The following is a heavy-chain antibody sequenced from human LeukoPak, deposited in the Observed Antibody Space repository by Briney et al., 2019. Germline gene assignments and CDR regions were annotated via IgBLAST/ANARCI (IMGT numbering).Heavy chain of an antibody. CDR3: ASGFGDSTDFDY. D-gene: IGHD3-10*01. Sequence: GGSLRLSCAASGFTFSSYSMNWVRQAPGKGLEWVSSISSSSSTIYYADSLKGRFTISRDNAKNSLYLQMNSLRVEDTAVYYCASGFGDSTDFDYWGQGTLVTVSS. CDR2: ISSSSSTI. V-gene: IGHV3-48*04. J-gene: IGHJ4*02. CDR1: GFTFSSYS.